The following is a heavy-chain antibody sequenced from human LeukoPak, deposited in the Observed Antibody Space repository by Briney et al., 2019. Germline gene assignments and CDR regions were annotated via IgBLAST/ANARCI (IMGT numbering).Heavy chain of an antibody. J-gene: IGHJ6*02. CDR1: GGTFSSYA. CDR3: ARNYDSSGYYYGDYYGMDV. CDR2: IIPILGIA. V-gene: IGHV1-69*04. Sequence: SVKVSCKASGGTFSSYAISWVRQAPGQGLEWMGRIIPILGIANYAQKFQGRVTITADKSTSTAYMELSSLRSEDTAVYYCARNYDSSGYYYGDYYGMDVWGQGTTVTVSS. D-gene: IGHD3-22*01.